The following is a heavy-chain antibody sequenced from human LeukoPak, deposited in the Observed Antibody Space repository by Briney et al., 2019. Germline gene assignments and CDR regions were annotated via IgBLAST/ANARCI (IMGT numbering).Heavy chain of an antibody. CDR2: IYYTGDS. D-gene: IGHD2-21*01. V-gene: IGHV4-59*08. CDR1: GGSISNSY. Sequence: SETLSLTCTVSGGSISNSYWSWIRQPPGKGLEWIGYIYYTGDSNYNPSLKSRVAISLDTSKSQLSLNLRSVTAADTAVYYCARHEFASPFDSWGQGTLVTVSS. CDR3: ARHEFASPFDS. J-gene: IGHJ4*02.